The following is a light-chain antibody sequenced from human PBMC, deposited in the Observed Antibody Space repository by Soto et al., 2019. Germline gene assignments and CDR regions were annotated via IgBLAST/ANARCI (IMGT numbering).Light chain of an antibody. CDR3: QSYDTSLSARV. V-gene: IGLV1-40*01. CDR2: ANS. J-gene: IGLJ3*02. Sequence: QSVLTQPPSVSGAPRQRASIACNGRSSNFGAGFDVHWYQQRLGTAPKLLIFANSNRSSGVPDRFSGPRSGTAASLAITGLQAEDEADYYCQSYDTSLSARVFGGGTTLTVL. CDR1: SSNFGAGFD.